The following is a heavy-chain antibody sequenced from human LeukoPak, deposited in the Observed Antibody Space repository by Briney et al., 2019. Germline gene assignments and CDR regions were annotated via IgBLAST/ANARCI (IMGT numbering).Heavy chain of an antibody. V-gene: IGHV4-34*01. Sequence: PSETLSLTCAVYGGSFSGYYWSWIRQPPGKGLEWIGSIYSSGSAYYNPSLKSRVTISVDTSKNQFSLRLSSVTAADTAVYYCQSRYLVWLLEYWGQGTLVTVSS. CDR2: IYSSGSA. CDR1: GGSFSGYY. D-gene: IGHD3-3*01. J-gene: IGHJ4*02. CDR3: QSRYLVWLLEY.